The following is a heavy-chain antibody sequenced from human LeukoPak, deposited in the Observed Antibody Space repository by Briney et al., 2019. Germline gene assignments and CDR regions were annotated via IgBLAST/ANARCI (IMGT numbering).Heavy chain of an antibody. CDR3: ARGQKSIGSYFNY. J-gene: IGHJ4*02. D-gene: IGHD1-26*01. Sequence: LQGRVTMTTDTSTSTAYMELRNLRSDDTAVYYCARGQKSIGSYFNYWGQGTLVTVSS. V-gene: IGHV1-18*01.